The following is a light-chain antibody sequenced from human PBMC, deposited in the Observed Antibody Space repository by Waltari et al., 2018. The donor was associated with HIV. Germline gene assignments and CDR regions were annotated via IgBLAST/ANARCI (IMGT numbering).Light chain of an antibody. CDR2: KDT. CDR1: ALACTY. J-gene: IGLJ1*01. Sequence: SFELTPPPSVSVSPGQTARITGPGDALACTYVYLYQQKPGQAPLLVMYKDTERPSGIPERFFGSTSGTTVTLTIDGVQAEDEADYYCQSADNSDTYYVFGSGTKVTVL. V-gene: IGLV3-25*03. CDR3: QSADNSDTYYV.